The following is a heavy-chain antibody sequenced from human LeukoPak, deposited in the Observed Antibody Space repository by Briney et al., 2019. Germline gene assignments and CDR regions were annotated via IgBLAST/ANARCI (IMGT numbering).Heavy chain of an antibody. CDR1: GFTFSSYA. CDR2: IFGSGGST. V-gene: IGHV3-23*01. CDR3: AKVRNTTTWYLGD. J-gene: IGHJ4*02. Sequence: GGSLRLSCAASGFTFSSYAMYWVRQAPGKGLEWVSGIFGSGGSTHYADSVKGRFTISRDNSKNTLYLQMNSLRVEDTAVYYCAKVRNTTTWYLGDWGQGTLVTVSS. D-gene: IGHD6-13*01.